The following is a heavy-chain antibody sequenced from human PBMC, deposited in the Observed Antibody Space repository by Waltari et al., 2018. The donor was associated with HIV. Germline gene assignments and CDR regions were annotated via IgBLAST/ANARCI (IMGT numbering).Heavy chain of an antibody. Sequence: QVQLVQSGAEVKSPGASVKVSCKVSGYILTDLSIHWVRQAPGKGLEWVGSFDPADGKTTYAQKFQGRVTMTEDTSTDTASMEVSSLRSEDTAVYYCATARQWLVDSGMDVWGQGTTVTVSS. D-gene: IGHD6-19*01. J-gene: IGHJ6*02. V-gene: IGHV1-24*01. CDR1: GYILTDLS. CDR3: ATARQWLVDSGMDV. CDR2: FDPADGKT.